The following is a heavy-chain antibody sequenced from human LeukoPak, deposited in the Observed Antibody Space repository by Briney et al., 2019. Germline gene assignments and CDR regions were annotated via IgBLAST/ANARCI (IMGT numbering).Heavy chain of an antibody. CDR2: IDTTSEYI. Sequence: GGSLRLSCAASGFSFSSYNMNWVRHSPTKGLEWVASIDTTSEYIFYTDLLKGRFTISRDNAKNSLYLQMNNLRVEDTAVYYCARADRDSDWYIDDCWGQGTLVTVSS. V-gene: IGHV3-21*06. J-gene: IGHJ4*02. D-gene: IGHD6-19*01. CDR3: ARADRDSDWYIDDC. CDR1: GFSFSSYN.